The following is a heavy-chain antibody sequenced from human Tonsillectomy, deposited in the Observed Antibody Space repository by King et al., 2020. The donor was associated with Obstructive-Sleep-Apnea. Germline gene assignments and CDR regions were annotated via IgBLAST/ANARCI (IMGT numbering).Heavy chain of an antibody. Sequence: VQLQQWGAGLLKPSETLSLTCAVSGGSFSVYYWSWIRPPPGKGLEWIGGINHSGSTNYNASLKSRVTISVDTPKNQFSLRLSSGTAAEQAIYYCARGGGIVVVVAAKPYYFDYWGQGTLVTVSS. CDR2: INHSGST. J-gene: IGHJ4*02. CDR1: GGSFSVYY. CDR3: ARGGGIVVVVAAKPYYFDY. V-gene: IGHV4-34*01. D-gene: IGHD2-15*01.